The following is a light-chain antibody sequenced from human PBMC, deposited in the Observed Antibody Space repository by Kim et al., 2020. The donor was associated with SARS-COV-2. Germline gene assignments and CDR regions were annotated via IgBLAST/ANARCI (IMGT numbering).Light chain of an antibody. V-gene: IGLV1-44*01. Sequence: QRVTISCSGSSSNIGSNSVNWHQQLPGTAPKLLIYNNNQRPSGVPDRFSGSKSGTSASLAISGLQSEDEADYYCTTWDDGLNGFWVFGGGTQLTVL. CDR1: SSNIGSNS. J-gene: IGLJ3*02. CDR3: TTWDDGLNGFWV. CDR2: NNN.